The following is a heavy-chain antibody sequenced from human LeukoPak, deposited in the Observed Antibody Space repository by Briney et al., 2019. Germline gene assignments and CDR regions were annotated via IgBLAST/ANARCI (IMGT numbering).Heavy chain of an antibody. V-gene: IGHV2-5*02. CDR2: IYCDDDK. CDR3: AHSDTMLRGGIITSDNWFDP. D-gene: IGHD3-10*01. Sequence: SGPTLVNPTQTLTLTCSFSVFSLSTSGVGVGWIRQPPGKALEWRALIYCDDDKRYSPSLKSRLTITNVTSNNQVVHTMHNLEPVDTATYYCAHSDTMLRGGIITSDNWFDPWGQGTLVTVSS. CDR1: VFSLSTSGVG. J-gene: IGHJ5*02.